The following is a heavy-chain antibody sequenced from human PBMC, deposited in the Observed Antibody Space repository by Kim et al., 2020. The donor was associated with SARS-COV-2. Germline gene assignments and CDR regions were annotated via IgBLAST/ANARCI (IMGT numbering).Heavy chain of an antibody. CDR3: ARDARDNWNDANEDYFDY. J-gene: IGHJ4*02. CDR2: ISSSSSTI. Sequence: GGFLRLSCAASGFTFSSYSMNWVRQAPGKVLEWVSYISSSSSTIYYADSLKGRFNISRDNAKNSMYLQMKSLRDEDTAVYYCARDARDNWNDANEDYFDYWGQGTLVTVSS. D-gene: IGHD1-20*01. V-gene: IGHV3-48*02. CDR1: GFTFSSYS.